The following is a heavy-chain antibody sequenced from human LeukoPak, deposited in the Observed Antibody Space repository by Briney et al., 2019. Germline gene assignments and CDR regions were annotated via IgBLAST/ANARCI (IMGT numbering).Heavy chain of an antibody. CDR3: VRGYPFGPYRRDL. D-gene: IGHD5-18*01. CDR1: GFPFSSYA. J-gene: IGHJ6*02. Sequence: GSLRLSCSASGFPFSSYAMHWVRQAPGKGLEYVSAISDSGGSTYYADSVKGRFTISRDNSKNTLYLQMSSLRAEDTAVYFCVRGYPFGPYRRDLWAQGTTVTVSS. CDR2: ISDSGGST. V-gene: IGHV3-64D*09.